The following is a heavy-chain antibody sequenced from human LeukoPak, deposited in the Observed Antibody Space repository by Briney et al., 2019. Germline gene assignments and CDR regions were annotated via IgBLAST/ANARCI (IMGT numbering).Heavy chain of an antibody. J-gene: IGHJ4*02. CDR3: AASITMFDY. D-gene: IGHD3-10*01. CDR2: IKEDGTVK. CDR1: GFTFSRYW. Sequence: GGSLRLSCAASGFTFSRYWMSWVRQAPGKGLEWVANIKEDGTVKYYVESVRGRFTVSRDNARNSLYLQMNSLRAEDSAVYYCAASITMFDYWGQGTLVTVSS. V-gene: IGHV3-7*02.